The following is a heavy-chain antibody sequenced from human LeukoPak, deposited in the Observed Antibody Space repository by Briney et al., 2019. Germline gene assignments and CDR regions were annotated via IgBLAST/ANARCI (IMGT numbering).Heavy chain of an antibody. V-gene: IGHV1-69*13. Sequence: GASVKVSCKASGGTFSSYAISWVRQAPGQGLEWMGGIIPIFGTANYAQKFQGRVTITADESTSTAYMELSSLRSEDTAVYYRARGPIQTYSGSYGETWGQGTLVTVSS. CDR3: ARGPIQTYSGSYGET. CDR1: GGTFSSYA. D-gene: IGHD1-26*01. J-gene: IGHJ5*02. CDR2: IIPIFGTA.